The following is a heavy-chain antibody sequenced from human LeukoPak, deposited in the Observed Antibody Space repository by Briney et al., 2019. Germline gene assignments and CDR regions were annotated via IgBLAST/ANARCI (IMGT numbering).Heavy chain of an antibody. V-gene: IGHV3-53*01. CDR2: IYSGGST. CDR1: GFTLSGST. CDR3: ARNGVRRDGRNQDY. J-gene: IGHJ4*02. D-gene: IGHD5-24*01. Sequence: GGSLRLSCAASGFTLSGSTIHWVRQAPGKGLEWVSVIYSGGSTYYADSVKGRFTISRDNSKNTLYLQMNSLRAEDTAVYYCARNGVRRDGRNQDYWGQGTLVTVSS.